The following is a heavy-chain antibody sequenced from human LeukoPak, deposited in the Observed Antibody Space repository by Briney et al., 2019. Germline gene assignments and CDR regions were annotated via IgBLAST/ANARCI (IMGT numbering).Heavy chain of an antibody. CDR2: ISSCSSYI. J-gene: IGHJ3*02. CDR1: GFTFSSYS. Sequence: GGSLRLSCAASGFTFSSYSMNWVRQAPGKGLEWVSSISSCSSYIYYADSVKGRFTISRDNAKNSLYLQMNSLRAEDTAVYYCARDTAYGDGAFDIWGQGTMVTVSS. D-gene: IGHD4-17*01. V-gene: IGHV3-21*01. CDR3: ARDTAYGDGAFDI.